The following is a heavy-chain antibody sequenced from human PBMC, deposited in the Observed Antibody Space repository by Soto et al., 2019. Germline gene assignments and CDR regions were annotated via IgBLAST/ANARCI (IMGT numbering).Heavy chain of an antibody. V-gene: IGHV4-34*01. CDR3: ARHGHWAPLDD. CDR1: GGSFSGYY. CDR2: INHSGST. D-gene: IGHD3-16*01. J-gene: IGHJ4*02. Sequence: PSETLSLTSAVYGGSFSGYYWSWIRQPPGKGLEWIGEINHSGSTNYNPSLKSRVTISVDTSKNQFSLKLSSVTAADTAVYYCARHGHWAPLDDWGQGTLVTVSS.